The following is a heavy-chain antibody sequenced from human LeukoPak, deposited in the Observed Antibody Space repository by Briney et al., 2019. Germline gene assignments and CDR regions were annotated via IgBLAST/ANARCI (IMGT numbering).Heavy chain of an antibody. Sequence: GGSLRLSCAASGFTVSSNYMSWVRQAPGKGLEWVSVIYNGGSTYYADSVKGRFTFSRDNSKNTLYLQMNSLRAEDTAIYYCAKVVQYTASTGTGLDYWGQGTLVTVSS. CDR2: IYNGGST. D-gene: IGHD6-13*01. CDR3: AKVVQYTASTGTGLDY. V-gene: IGHV3-53*01. J-gene: IGHJ4*02. CDR1: GFTVSSNY.